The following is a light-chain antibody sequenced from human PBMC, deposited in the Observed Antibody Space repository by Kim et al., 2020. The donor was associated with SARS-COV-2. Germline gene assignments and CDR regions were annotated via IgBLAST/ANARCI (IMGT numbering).Light chain of an antibody. CDR3: TSQTIYSTRL. Sequence: QSALTQPPSVSGSPGQSVTISCTGTSIDIGSYNRVSWYQQTPGTAPKLIIYEVSNRPSGVPDRFSGSKSGNTASLTISGLQAEDEADYYCTSQTIYSTRLFGGGTQLTVL. CDR2: EVS. CDR1: SIDIGSYNR. V-gene: IGLV2-18*02. J-gene: IGLJ3*02.